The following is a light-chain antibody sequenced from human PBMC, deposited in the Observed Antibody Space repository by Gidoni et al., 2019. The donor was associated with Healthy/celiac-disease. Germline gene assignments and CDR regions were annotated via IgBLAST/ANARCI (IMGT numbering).Light chain of an antibody. CDR3: QQYGSSPGT. CDR2: GAS. J-gene: IGKJ1*01. V-gene: IGKV3-20*01. Sequence: ELVLTQSPVTLSLSSGERAPLSCRASQSVSSSYLSWYQQKPGQAPRLLIYGASSRDTGIPERFSGSGSGTDFTLTISRLEPEDFAVYYCQQYGSSPGTFGQGTKVEIK. CDR1: QSVSSSY.